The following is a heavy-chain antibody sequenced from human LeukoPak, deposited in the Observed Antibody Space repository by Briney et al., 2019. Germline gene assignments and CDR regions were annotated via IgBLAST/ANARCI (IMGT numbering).Heavy chain of an antibody. J-gene: IGHJ4*02. D-gene: IGHD1-26*01. Sequence: ATVKISCKVSGYTFTDYYMHWVQQAPGKGLEWMGLVDPEDGETIYAEKFQGRVTITADMSTDTAYMELSSLRSEDTAVYYCAIPAGRGAHTRDYWGQGTLVTVSS. CDR2: VDPEDGET. V-gene: IGHV1-69-2*01. CDR1: GYTFTDYY. CDR3: AIPAGRGAHTRDY.